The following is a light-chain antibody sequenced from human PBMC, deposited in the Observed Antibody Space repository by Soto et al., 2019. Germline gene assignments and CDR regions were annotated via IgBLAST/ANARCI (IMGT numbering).Light chain of an antibody. CDR3: QQYGSSPWT. Sequence: DIQMTQSPSTLSVSVGDRVTITCPASQTISSWLAWYQQKPGKAPKLLIYKASTLKSGVPSRFSGSGSGTEFTLTISRLEPEDFAVYYCQQYGSSPWTFGQGTKVDIK. V-gene: IGKV1-5*03. J-gene: IGKJ1*01. CDR2: KAS. CDR1: QTISSW.